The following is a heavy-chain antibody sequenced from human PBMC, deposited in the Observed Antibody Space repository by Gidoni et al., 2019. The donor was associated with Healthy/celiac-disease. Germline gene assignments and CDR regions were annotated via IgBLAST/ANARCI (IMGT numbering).Heavy chain of an antibody. V-gene: IGHV3-33*01. CDR3: ARVGLPRGRTYNWFDP. D-gene: IGHD3-10*01. J-gene: IGHJ5*02. Sequence: QVQLVASGGGVVQPGGSLRLSCAASGFTFSSYGMNWGRQAPGKGLEWVAVILYDGSNKDYADAVKGRFTISRDNSKNTLYLQMNSLRAEDTAVYYCARVGLPRGRTYNWFDPWGQGTLVTVSS. CDR1: GFTFSSYG. CDR2: ILYDGSNK.